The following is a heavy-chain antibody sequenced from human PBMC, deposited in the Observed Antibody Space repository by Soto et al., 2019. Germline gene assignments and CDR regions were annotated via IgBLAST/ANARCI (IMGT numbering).Heavy chain of an antibody. CDR3: ARRISARAYYFDY. J-gene: IGHJ4*02. D-gene: IGHD6-6*01. CDR2: IFHSSIS. CDR1: GDSITTVGYS. V-gene: IGHV4-30-2*01. Sequence: SETLSLTCAVSGDSITTVGYSCSWLQPPPGKGLERMGYIFHSSISYSNPLLKGRATMPVDGNKNRFPLRPSSVTAEATAEYYCARRISARAYYFDYWGQGTLVTVSS.